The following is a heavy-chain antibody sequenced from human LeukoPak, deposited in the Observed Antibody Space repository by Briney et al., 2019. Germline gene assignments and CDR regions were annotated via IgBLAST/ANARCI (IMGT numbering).Heavy chain of an antibody. D-gene: IGHD2-15*01. CDR1: GGSISSSSYY. CDR2: IYYSGST. V-gene: IGHV4-39*01. Sequence: SETLSLTCTVSGGSISSSSYYWGWIRQPPGKGLEWIGSIYYSGSTYYNPPLKSRVTISVDTSKNQFSLKLSSVTAADTAVYYCARLLGYCSGGSCYSDYWGQGTLVTVSS. CDR3: ARLLGYCSGGSCYSDY. J-gene: IGHJ4*02.